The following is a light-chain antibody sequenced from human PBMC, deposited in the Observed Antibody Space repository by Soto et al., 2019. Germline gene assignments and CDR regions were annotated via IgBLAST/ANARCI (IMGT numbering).Light chain of an antibody. CDR2: AAS. Sequence: EIVLTQSPATLSVSPGETATLSCRASQRFSNNLAWYQQKPGQAPRLLLYAASTRATAVPGRFSGSGSGTDFTITISSHQPEYFAIYYSLLYTDCPLTFGQGTKVEI. CDR1: QRFSNN. J-gene: IGKJ1*01. CDR3: LLYTDCPLT. V-gene: IGKV3-15*01.